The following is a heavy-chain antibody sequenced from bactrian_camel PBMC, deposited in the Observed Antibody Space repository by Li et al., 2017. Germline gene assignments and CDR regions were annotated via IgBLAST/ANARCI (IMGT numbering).Heavy chain of an antibody. D-gene: IGHD3*01. CDR1: RLTWNTNC. Sequence: HVQLVESGGGSVQAGGSLRLSCTASRLTWNTNCLGWFRQAPGKEREGVARIATGSGNTYYPDSVKGRFTISPGNATNTVSLQMNSLKPEDTAMYYCTKDLSYGTRDWTRSTRGQGTQVTVS. J-gene: IGHJ4*01. CDR2: IATGSGNT. CDR3: TKDLSYGTRDWTRST. V-gene: IGHV3S1*01.